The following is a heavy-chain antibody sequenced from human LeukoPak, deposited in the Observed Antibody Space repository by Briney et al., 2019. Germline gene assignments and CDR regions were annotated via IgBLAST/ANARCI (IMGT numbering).Heavy chain of an antibody. D-gene: IGHD2-21*02. CDR1: GFTFGDYF. V-gene: IGHV3-21*01. J-gene: IGHJ1*01. CDR3: ARGYCGGDCYGD. Sequence: PGGSLRLSCAASGFTFGDYFMNWVRQAPGKGLEYVSSISGSSRHIYYADSVKGRFTISRDNTKSSLYLQMNSLRVEDMAVYYCARGYCGGDCYGDWGRGTLVTVSS. CDR2: ISGSSRHI.